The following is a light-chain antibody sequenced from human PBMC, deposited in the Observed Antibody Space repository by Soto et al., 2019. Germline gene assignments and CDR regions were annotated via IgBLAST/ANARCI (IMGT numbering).Light chain of an antibody. CDR3: SSYTTSNTRQIV. CDR1: SSDVVGYNY. V-gene: IGLV2-14*03. Sequence: QSVLTQPASVSGSPGQLITISCTGTSSDVVGYNYVSWYQHHPGKAPKLIIYDVTNRPSGVSNPFSGSKSGNTASLTISGLQPEDEADYYCSSYTTSNTRQIVFGTGTKVTVL. J-gene: IGLJ1*01. CDR2: DVT.